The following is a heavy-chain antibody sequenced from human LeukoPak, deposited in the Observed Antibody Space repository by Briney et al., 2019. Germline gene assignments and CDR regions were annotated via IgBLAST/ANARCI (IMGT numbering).Heavy chain of an antibody. D-gene: IGHD6-19*01. CDR2: ISFDGSNK. V-gene: IGHV3-30-3*01. J-gene: IGHJ5*02. CDR1: TFTFYNYA. Sequence: GGSLRLSCAVSTFTFYNYAMHWVRQAPGKGLEWVAVISFDGSNKYYADSVRGRFTISRDNSKNMLYLQMNSLRAEDTAVYYCAKEGDDEAVAGHGGFDPWGQGILVTVSS. CDR3: AKEGDDEAVAGHGGFDP.